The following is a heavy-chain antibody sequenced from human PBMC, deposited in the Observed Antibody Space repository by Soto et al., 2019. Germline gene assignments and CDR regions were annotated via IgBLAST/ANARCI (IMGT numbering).Heavy chain of an antibody. Sequence: QVQLVESGGGVVQPGRSLRLSCAASGFTFSSYGMHWVRQAPGKGLEWVAVIWYDGSTKYYADSVKGRFTISRDNSKNTLYLQMNSLRAEDTAVYYCARVKGGEGSYYYYGMDVWGQGTTVTVSS. D-gene: IGHD3-16*01. CDR1: GFTFSSYG. V-gene: IGHV3-33*01. CDR3: ARVKGGEGSYYYYGMDV. CDR2: IWYDGSTK. J-gene: IGHJ6*02.